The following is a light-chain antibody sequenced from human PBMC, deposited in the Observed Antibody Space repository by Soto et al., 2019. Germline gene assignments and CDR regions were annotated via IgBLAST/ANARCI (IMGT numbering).Light chain of an antibody. J-gene: IGKJ4*01. CDR2: GAS. CDR1: QRVSSSY. CDR3: QQYGSSPLT. Sequence: EIVLTQSPGTLSLSPGERAALSCRASQRVSSSYLAWSQQKPGQAPRLLIYGASSRATGIPDRFSGSGSGTDFTLTISRLEPEGFAVYYCQQYGSSPLTFGGGTTVEIK. V-gene: IGKV3-20*01.